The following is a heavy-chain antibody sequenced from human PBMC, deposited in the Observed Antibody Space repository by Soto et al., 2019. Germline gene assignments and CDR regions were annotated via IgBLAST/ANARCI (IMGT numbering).Heavy chain of an antibody. CDR2: ISAYNGNT. CDR3: ARTYSSSSPLSYYYYGMDV. D-gene: IGHD6-6*01. Sequence: ASVKVSCKASGYTFTSYGISWVRQAPRQGLEWMGWISAYNGNTNYAQKLQGRVTMTTDTSTSTAYMELRSLRSDDTAVYYCARTYSSSSPLSYYYYGMDVWGQGTTVTVSS. J-gene: IGHJ6*02. V-gene: IGHV1-18*01. CDR1: GYTFTSYG.